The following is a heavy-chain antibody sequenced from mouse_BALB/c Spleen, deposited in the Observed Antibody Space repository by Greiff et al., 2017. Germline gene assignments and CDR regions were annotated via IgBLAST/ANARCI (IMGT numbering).Heavy chain of an antibody. D-gene: IGHD2-3*01. V-gene: IGHV3-6*02. CDR3: ARGWYYFDY. CDR1: GYSITSGYY. CDR2: ISYDGSN. J-gene: IGHJ2*01. Sequence: VQLQQSGPGLVKPSQSLSLTCSVTGYSITSGYYWNWIRQFPGNKLEWMGYISYDGSNNYNPSLKNRISITRDTSKNQFFLKLNSVTTEDTATYYCARGWYYFDYWGQGTTLTVSS.